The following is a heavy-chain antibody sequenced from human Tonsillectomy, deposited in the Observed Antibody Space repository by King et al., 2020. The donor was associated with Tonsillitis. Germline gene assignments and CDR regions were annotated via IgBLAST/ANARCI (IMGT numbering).Heavy chain of an antibody. V-gene: IGHV3-33*05. D-gene: IGHD4/OR15-4a*01. Sequence: HVQLVESGGRVVQPGRSLRLSCAASGFTFSSYDMHWVRQAPGKGLEWVAVILYDGSNKYYADSVQGRFTISRDNSKNTLYLQMHSLRAEDTAVYYCARDRDDYIFDYWGQGTLVTVSS. J-gene: IGHJ4*02. CDR2: ILYDGSNK. CDR3: ARDRDDYIFDY. CDR1: GFTFSSYD.